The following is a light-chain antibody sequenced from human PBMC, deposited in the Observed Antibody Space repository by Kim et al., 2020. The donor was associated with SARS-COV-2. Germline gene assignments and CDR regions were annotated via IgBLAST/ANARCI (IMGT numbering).Light chain of an antibody. CDR1: QSITNS. CDR3: QQSHSFPYT. Sequence: SASLGDRVTITCRASQSITNSLNWYQQKPGKAPERLIYDMSTLQTGVPSRFSGGGSGTDFTLTISSLQADDFATYYCQQSHSFPYTFGQGTKLEI. CDR2: DMS. V-gene: IGKV1-39*01. J-gene: IGKJ2*01.